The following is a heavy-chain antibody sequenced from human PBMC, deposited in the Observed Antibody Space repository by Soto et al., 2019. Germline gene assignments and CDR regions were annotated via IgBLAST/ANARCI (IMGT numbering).Heavy chain of an antibody. J-gene: IGHJ4*02. V-gene: IGHV3-30*04. CDR3: TRDLLAGHDVY. Sequence: VQLVESGGGVVQPGRSLRLSCAASGFTFRKFAMHWVRQAPGKGLEWLAAITFDGKDKYYADSVKGRFTISRDTSKNTLYLQMNSLRIDDTALYFCTRDLLAGHDVYWGQGTLVTVSS. D-gene: IGHD5-12*01. CDR2: ITFDGKDK. CDR1: GFTFRKFA.